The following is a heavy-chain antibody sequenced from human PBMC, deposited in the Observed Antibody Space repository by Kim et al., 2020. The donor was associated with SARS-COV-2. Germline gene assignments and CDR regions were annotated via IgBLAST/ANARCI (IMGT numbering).Heavy chain of an antibody. CDR2: IYPSDSTT. V-gene: IGHV5-51*01. CDR3: ASEQLLHSFSV. J-gene: IGHJ3*01. D-gene: IGHD4-4*01. Sequence: GESLKISCEGSGYRFSYSWIGWVRQKPGKGLEWVGIIYPSDSTTKFSPSFQGQVTISADTSVNTAYLQWSSLKASDTAMYYCASEQLLHSFSVWGQGTMVTVSS. CDR1: GYRFSYSW.